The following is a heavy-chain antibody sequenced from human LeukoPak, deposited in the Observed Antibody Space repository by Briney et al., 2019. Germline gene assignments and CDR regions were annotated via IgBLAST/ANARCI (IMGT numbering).Heavy chain of an antibody. V-gene: IGHV3-15*01. CDR3: TTRDGYSGYQKYYFDY. J-gene: IGHJ4*02. D-gene: IGHD5-12*01. CDR2: VKSKTDGGTP. CDR1: GFSFGDFW. Sequence: GGSLRLSCAASGFSFGDFWMGWVRQTPGKGLEWVGRVKSKTDGGTPDYAAPVKGRFTISRVESKNTLYLQMNSLKTEDTAVYYCTTRDGYSGYQKYYFDYWGQGTLVTVSS.